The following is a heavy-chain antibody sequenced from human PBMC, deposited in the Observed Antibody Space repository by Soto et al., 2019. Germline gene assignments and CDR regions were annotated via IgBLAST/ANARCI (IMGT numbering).Heavy chain of an antibody. Sequence: QVQLQESGPGLVKPSETLSLTCTVSGGSISSYYWSWIRQPPGKGLEWIGYIYNSGSTNYNPSLKSRVXXSXDTXKTQFSLKLSSVTAEDTAVYYCARHYDIVYYGMDVWGQGTTVTVSS. CDR3: ARHYDIVYYGMDV. CDR1: GGSISSYY. V-gene: IGHV4-59*08. J-gene: IGHJ6*02. D-gene: IGHD3-9*01. CDR2: IYNSGST.